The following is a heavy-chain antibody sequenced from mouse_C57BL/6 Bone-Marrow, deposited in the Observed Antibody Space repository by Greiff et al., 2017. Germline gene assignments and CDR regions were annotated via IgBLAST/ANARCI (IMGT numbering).Heavy chain of an antibody. V-gene: IGHV1-82*01. CDR1: GYAFSSSW. Sequence: VHLVESGPELVKPGASVKISCKASGYAFSSSWMNWVKQRPGKGLEWIGRIYPGDGDTNYNGKFKGKATLTADKSSSTAYMQLSSLTSEDSAVYFCARRDGYYPYYFDYWGQGTTLTVSS. J-gene: IGHJ2*01. D-gene: IGHD2-3*01. CDR2: IYPGDGDT. CDR3: ARRDGYYPYYFDY.